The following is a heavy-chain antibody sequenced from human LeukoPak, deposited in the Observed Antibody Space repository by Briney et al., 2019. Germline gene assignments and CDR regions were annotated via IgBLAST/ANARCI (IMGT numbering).Heavy chain of an antibody. CDR1: GFTFSNAW. CDR3: TTIPTVVRGGFDY. D-gene: IGHD4-23*01. J-gene: IGHJ4*02. CDR2: IKSKTDGGTT. V-gene: IGHV3-15*01. Sequence: GGSLRLSCAASGFTFSNAWMSWVRQAPGKGLEWVGRIKSKTDGGTTDYAAPVKGRFTISRDDSKNTLYLQMNSLKTEDTAVYYCTTIPTVVRGGFDYWGQGTLVTVSS.